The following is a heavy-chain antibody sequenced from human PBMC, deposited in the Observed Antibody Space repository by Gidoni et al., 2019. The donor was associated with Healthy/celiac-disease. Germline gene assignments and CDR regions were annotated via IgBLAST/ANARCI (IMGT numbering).Heavy chain of an antibody. D-gene: IGHD4-17*01. CDR1: GFTFSSYD. CDR2: IGTAGDT. CDR3: ARGRGTVPDFDY. Sequence: EVQLVESGGGLVQPGGALRLSCAASGFTFSSYDMHWVRQATGKGLEWVSAIGTAGDTYYPGSVKGRFTISRENAKNSLYLQMNSLRAGDTAVYYCARGRGTVPDFDYWGQGTLVTVSS. V-gene: IGHV3-13*04. J-gene: IGHJ4*02.